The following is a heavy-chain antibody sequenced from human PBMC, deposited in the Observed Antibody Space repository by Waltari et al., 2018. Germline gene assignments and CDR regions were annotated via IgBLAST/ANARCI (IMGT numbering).Heavy chain of an antibody. V-gene: IGHV3-23*03. CDR3: AKDPHSSSWSAAFDI. D-gene: IGHD6-13*01. CDR1: GFTFSSYA. CDR2: IYSGGST. Sequence: EVQLLESGGGLVQPGGSLRLSCAASGFTFSSYAMSWVRQAPGKGLEWVSVIYSGGSTYYADSVKGRFTISRDNSKNTLYLQMNSLGAEDTAVYYCAKDPHSSSWSAAFDIWGQGTMVTVSS. J-gene: IGHJ3*02.